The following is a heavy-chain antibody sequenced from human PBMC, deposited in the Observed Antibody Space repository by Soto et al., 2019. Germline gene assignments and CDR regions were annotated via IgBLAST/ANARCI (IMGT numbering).Heavy chain of an antibody. D-gene: IGHD2-8*01. Sequence: PGGSLRLSCGASGFTFGSHAGGWLRQAPGTGPEWVAFVDGSGGDTSYADSVKGRFIISRDNSDNSLFLHMNSLRAEDTGRYFCAKEIFAAAYAATSAFDLWGQGTLVTVSS. CDR3: AKEIFAAAYAATSAFDL. CDR2: VDGSGGDT. J-gene: IGHJ4*02. CDR1: GFTFGSHA. V-gene: IGHV3-23*01.